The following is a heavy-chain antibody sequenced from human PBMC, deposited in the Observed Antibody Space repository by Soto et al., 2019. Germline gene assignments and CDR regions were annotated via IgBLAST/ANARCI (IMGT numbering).Heavy chain of an antibody. Sequence: EVQLVESGGGLVQPGGSLRLSCAASGFTFSSYSMNWVRQAPGKGLEWVSYIRRSDGTISYADSVKGRFTISTDNAKNSLYLQMSSLRAEDTAVYHCVKDYRFGVDVWGQGTIVTVSS. V-gene: IGHV3-48*01. CDR2: IRRSDGTI. D-gene: IGHD3-16*02. J-gene: IGHJ3*01. CDR3: VKDYRFGVDV. CDR1: GFTFSSYS.